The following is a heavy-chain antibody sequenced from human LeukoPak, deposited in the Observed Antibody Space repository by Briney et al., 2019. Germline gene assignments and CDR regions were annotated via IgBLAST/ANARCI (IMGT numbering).Heavy chain of an antibody. CDR3: ARGDYGGESWGY. CDR2: ISGSGGST. CDR1: GFTFSSYA. Sequence: PGGSLRLSCAASGFTFSSYAMSWVRQAPGKGLEWVPAISGSGGSTYYADSVKGRFTISRDNSKNTLYLQMNSLRAEDTAVYYCARGDYGGESWGYWGQGTLVTVSS. J-gene: IGHJ4*02. D-gene: IGHD4-23*01. V-gene: IGHV3-23*01.